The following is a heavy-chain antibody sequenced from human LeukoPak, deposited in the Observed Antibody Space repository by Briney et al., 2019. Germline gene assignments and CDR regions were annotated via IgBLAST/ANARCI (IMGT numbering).Heavy chain of an antibody. D-gene: IGHD1-26*01. CDR2: ISGSSSTI. CDR1: GFTFSSYS. Sequence: PGGSLRLSCAASGFTFSSYSMNWVRQAPGKGLEWVSYISGSSSTIYYADSVKGRFTISRDNAKNSLYLQMNSLRAEDTALYYCAKDMEIVGATPLFDYWGQGTLVTVSS. V-gene: IGHV3-48*04. CDR3: AKDMEIVGATPLFDY. J-gene: IGHJ4*02.